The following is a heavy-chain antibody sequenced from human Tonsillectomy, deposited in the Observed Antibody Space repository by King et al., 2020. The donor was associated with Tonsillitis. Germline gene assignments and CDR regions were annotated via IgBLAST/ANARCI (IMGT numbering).Heavy chain of an antibody. CDR3: VREKSDNWKNFDY. CDR2: INPNSGGT. D-gene: IGHD1-20*01. J-gene: IGHJ4*02. Sequence: QLVQSGAEVKKPGASVKVSCNASGYTFTDYYIHWVRQAPGQGFEWMGWINPNSGGTYFAQKFQGRVTVTRDTSVSTVYMDLSSLRSDDTAVYYCVREKSDNWKNFDYWGQGTLVTVSS. CDR1: GYTFTDYY. V-gene: IGHV1-2*02.